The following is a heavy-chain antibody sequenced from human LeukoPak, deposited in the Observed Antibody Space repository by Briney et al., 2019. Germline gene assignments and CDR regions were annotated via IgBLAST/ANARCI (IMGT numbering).Heavy chain of an antibody. CDR2: IYYSGST. D-gene: IGHD6-13*01. V-gene: IGHV4-39*01. CDR1: GGSISSSSYY. Sequence: SETLSLTCTVSGGSISSSSYYWGWIRQSPGKGLEWIGSIYYSGSTYYIPSLKSRVTISVDTSKNQFSLKLSSVTAADTAVYYCARLVAAAGIDWGQGTLVTVSS. CDR3: ARLVAAAGID. J-gene: IGHJ4*02.